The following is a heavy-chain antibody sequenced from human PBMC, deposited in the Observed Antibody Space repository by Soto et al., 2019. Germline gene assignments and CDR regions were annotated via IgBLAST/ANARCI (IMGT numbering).Heavy chain of an antibody. J-gene: IGHJ6*02. V-gene: IGHV6-1*01. CDR2: TYYRSKWYN. D-gene: IGHD5-18*01. CDR3: ARGLVDTAMATPYYYGMDV. Sequence: QVQLQQSGPGLVKPSQTLSLTCAISGVSVSSNSAAWNWIRQSPSRGLEWLGRTYYRSKWYNDYAVSVKSRITSNPDTSKNQFSLQLNSVTPEDTAVYYCARGLVDTAMATPYYYGMDVWGQGTTVTVSS. CDR1: GVSVSSNSAA.